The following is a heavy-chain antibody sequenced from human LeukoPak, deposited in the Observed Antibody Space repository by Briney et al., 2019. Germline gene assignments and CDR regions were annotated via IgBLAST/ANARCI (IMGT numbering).Heavy chain of an antibody. V-gene: IGHV4-34*01. CDR1: GGSFSGYY. CDR2: INHSEST. Sequence: SETLSLTCAVYGGSFSGYYWSWIRQPPGKGLEWIGEINHSESTNYNPSLKSRVTISVDTSKNQFSLKLSSVTAADTAVYYCARVGLLWSYYNWFDPWGQGTLVTVSS. D-gene: IGHD1-26*01. CDR3: ARVGLLWSYYNWFDP. J-gene: IGHJ5*02.